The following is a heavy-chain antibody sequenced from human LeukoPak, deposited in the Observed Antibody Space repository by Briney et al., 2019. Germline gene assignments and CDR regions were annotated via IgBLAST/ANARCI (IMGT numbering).Heavy chain of an antibody. Sequence: GGSLRLSCAASGFTFSSYGMSWVRQAPGKGLEWVSAISGSGGSTYYADSVKGRFTISRDNAKNSLYLQMNSLRAEDTAVYYCARAIARLRYFDWLPLGAFDIWGQGTMVTVSS. CDR1: GFTFSSYG. V-gene: IGHV3-23*01. J-gene: IGHJ3*02. D-gene: IGHD3-9*01. CDR3: ARAIARLRYFDWLPLGAFDI. CDR2: ISGSGGST.